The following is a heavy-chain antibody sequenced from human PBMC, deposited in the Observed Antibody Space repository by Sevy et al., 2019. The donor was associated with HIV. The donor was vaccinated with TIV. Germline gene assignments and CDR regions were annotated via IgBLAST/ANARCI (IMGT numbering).Heavy chain of an antibody. D-gene: IGHD6-19*01. V-gene: IGHV3-33*01. J-gene: IGHJ4*01. CDR3: ARESIAVSGIGYYFDS. CDR1: GFAYSGYG. CDR2: IWYDGSNK. Sequence: GGYLRLSCAAFGFAYSGYGMHWVRQAPGKGLEWVAVIWYDGSNKEYTDSVKGRFTISRDNSKTTLYLQMNSLRAEDTAVYYCARESIAVSGIGYYFDSWGHGTLVTVSS.